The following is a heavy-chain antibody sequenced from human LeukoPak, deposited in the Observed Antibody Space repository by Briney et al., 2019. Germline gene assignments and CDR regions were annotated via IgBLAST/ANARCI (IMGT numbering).Heavy chain of an antibody. CDR1: GFTFSSYA. J-gene: IGHJ6*02. CDR3: ARTYCSGGSCYGSYYYYYGMDV. CDR2: ISYDGSNK. D-gene: IGHD2-15*01. V-gene: IGHV3-30-3*01. Sequence: QSGGSLRLSCAASGFTFSSYAMHWVRQAPGKGLEWVAVISYDGSNKYYADSVKGRFTISRDNSKNTLYLQMNSLRAEDTAVYYCARTYCSGGSCYGSYYYYYGMDVWGQGTTVTVSS.